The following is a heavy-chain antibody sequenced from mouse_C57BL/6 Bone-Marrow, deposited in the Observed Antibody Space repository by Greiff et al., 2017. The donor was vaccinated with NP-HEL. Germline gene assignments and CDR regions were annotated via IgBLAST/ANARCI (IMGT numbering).Heavy chain of an antibody. J-gene: IGHJ1*01. CDR1: GFTFTDYY. Sequence: EVQGVESGGGLVQPGGSLSLSCAASGFTFTDYYMSWVRQPPGKALEWLGFIRNKANGYTTEYSASVKGRFTISRDNSQSILYLQMNALRAEDSATYYCALGKSSDDWYFDVWGAGTTVTVSS. D-gene: IGHD1-1*01. CDR3: ALGKSSDDWYFDV. V-gene: IGHV7-3*01. CDR2: IRNKANGYTT.